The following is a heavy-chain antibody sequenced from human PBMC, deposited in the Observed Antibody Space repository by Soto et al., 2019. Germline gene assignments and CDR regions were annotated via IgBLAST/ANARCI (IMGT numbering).Heavy chain of an antibody. CDR3: ARDGFLEWLLYGEVSANWFYP. V-gene: IGHV4-38-2*02. CDR2: IYHSGST. D-gene: IGHD3-3*01. CDR1: GYSISSGYY. Sequence: SETLSLTCAVSGYSISSGYYWGWIRQPPGKGLEWIGSIYHSGSTYYNPSLKSRVTISVDTSKNQFSLKLSSVTAADTAVYYCARDGFLEWLLYGEVSANWFYPWGQGTLVTVSS. J-gene: IGHJ5*02.